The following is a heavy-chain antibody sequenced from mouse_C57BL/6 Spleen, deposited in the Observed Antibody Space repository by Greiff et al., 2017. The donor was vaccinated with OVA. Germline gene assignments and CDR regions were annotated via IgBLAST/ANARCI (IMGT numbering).Heavy chain of an antibody. V-gene: IGHV1-15*01. CDR2: IDPETGGT. J-gene: IGHJ4*01. Sequence: VQLQQSGAELVRPGASVTLSCKASGYTFTDYEMHWVKQTPVHGLEWIGAIDPETGGTAYNQKFKGKAILTADKSSSTAYMELRSLTSEDSAVYYCTRSGYYSNYDYAMDYWGQGTSVTVSS. D-gene: IGHD2-5*01. CDR3: TRSGYYSNYDYAMDY. CDR1: GYTFTDYE.